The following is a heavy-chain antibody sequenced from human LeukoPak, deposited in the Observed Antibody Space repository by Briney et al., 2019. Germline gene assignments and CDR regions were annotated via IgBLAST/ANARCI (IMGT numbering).Heavy chain of an antibody. CDR2: ISSNGYYI. CDR3: AREGLRTERSDTDAFDI. Sequence: PGGSLRLSCAASGFTFSTYTINWVRKAPGKGLEWVSSISSNGYYIYYAGSVRGRFTISRDNAKNSLYLQMNSLRAEDTALYYCAREGLRTERSDTDAFDIWGQGTMVTVSS. CDR1: GFTFSTYT. V-gene: IGHV3-21*01. J-gene: IGHJ3*02. D-gene: IGHD3-3*01.